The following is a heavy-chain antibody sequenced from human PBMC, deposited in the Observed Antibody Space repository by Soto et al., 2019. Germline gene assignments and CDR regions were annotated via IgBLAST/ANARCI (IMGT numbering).Heavy chain of an antibody. V-gene: IGHV3-23*01. D-gene: IGHD2-8*02. CDR1: GFICSSYD. J-gene: IGHJ3*02. CDR2: ILVSDST. CDR3: AKATATGGGAFDI. Sequence: GGSLRLSCAASGFICSSYDMSWVRQAPGKALEWASTILVSDSTHYDDSVRGRFTISRDRSKNTVYLQMNSLTAGDTAVYYCAKATATGGGAFDISGQGTMVTVSS.